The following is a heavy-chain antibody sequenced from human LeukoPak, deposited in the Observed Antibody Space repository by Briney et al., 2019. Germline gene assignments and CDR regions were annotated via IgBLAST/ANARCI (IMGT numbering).Heavy chain of an antibody. D-gene: IGHD7-27*01. V-gene: IGHV6-1*01. J-gene: IGHJ4*02. CDR3: ARGRWGYFDH. CDR1: GDSVSSNGAA. CDR2: TYYRSKWYN. Sequence: SQTLSLTCAISGDSVSSNGAAWHWIRQSPSRGLEWLGRTYYRSKWYNDYSVSVKSRVTINPDTSKNQFSLQLNSVTPEDTAVYYCARGRWGYFDHWGQGTLVTVSS.